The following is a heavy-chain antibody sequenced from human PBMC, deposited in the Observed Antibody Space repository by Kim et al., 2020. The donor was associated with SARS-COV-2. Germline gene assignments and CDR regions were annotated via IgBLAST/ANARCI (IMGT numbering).Heavy chain of an antibody. D-gene: IGHD2-15*01. CDR3: ARIGDY. CDR2: YPGDVDP. Sequence: YPGDVDPRYRPSFQGQFTISADKSISTAYLQWSSLKASDTAMYYCARIGDYWGQGTLVTVSS. J-gene: IGHJ4*02. V-gene: IGHV5-51*01.